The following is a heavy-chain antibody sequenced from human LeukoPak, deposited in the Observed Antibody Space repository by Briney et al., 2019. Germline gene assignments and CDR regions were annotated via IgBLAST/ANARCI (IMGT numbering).Heavy chain of an antibody. CDR3: ARSFYGHDPYYCYMDV. J-gene: IGHJ6*03. CDR1: EFTLRNYW. D-gene: IGHD2-2*01. V-gene: IGHV3-7*01. Sequence: PGGSLRLSCAASEFTLRNYWMSWVRQAPGKVLEWVATIKEDGSEKYYVDSVKGRFTISRENAKNSLYLQMNSLRAEGTAVYYCARSFYGHDPYYCYMDVWGKGTTVTVSS. CDR2: IKEDGSEK.